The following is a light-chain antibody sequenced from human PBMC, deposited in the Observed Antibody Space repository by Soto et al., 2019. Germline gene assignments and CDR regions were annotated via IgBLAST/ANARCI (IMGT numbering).Light chain of an antibody. CDR3: SSYTGDNTWM. CDR2: EVN. Sequence: QSALTQPASVTGSPGQPITISCSGTRSDIGAYKYVSWYQQHPGKVPKLMIYEVNNRPSGVSDRFSGSNSGNTASLTISGLQAEDEADYYCSSYTGDNTWMFGGGTQLTVL. J-gene: IGLJ3*02. V-gene: IGLV2-14*01. CDR1: RSDIGAYKY.